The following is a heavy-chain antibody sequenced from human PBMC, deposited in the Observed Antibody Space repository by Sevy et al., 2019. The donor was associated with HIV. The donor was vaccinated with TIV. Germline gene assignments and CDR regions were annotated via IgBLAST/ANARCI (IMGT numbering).Heavy chain of an antibody. Sequence: GGSLRLSCAASGFTFSSYAMHWVRQAPGKGLEWVAVISYDGSNKYYADSVKGRFTISRDNSKNTLYLQMNSLRAEDTAVYYCARAVLAVAGTGWGAFDIWGQGTMVTVSS. V-gene: IGHV3-30-3*01. CDR2: ISYDGSNK. CDR1: GFTFSSYA. D-gene: IGHD6-19*01. CDR3: ARAVLAVAGTGWGAFDI. J-gene: IGHJ3*02.